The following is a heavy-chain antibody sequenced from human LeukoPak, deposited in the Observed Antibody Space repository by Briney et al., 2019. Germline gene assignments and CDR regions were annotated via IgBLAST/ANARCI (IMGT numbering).Heavy chain of an antibody. CDR2: IYYSGST. CDR1: GGSISSSSYY. J-gene: IGHJ6*03. Sequence: SETLSLTCTVSGGSISSSSYYWGWIRQPPGKGLEWIGSIYYSGSTYYNPSLKSRVTISVDTSKNQFSLKLSSVTAADTAVYYCASGLAARHYYYMDVWGKGTTVTVSS. V-gene: IGHV4-39*07. CDR3: ASGLAARHYYYMDV. D-gene: IGHD6-6*01.